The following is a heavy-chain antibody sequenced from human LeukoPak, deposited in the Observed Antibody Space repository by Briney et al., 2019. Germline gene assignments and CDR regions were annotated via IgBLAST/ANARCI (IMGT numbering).Heavy chain of an antibody. Sequence: ASVKVSCTASGYTFTDYYMHWVRQAPGQGLEWMGWINPNSGGTNYAQKFQGRVTMTRDTSISTAYMDLSRLRSDDTAVYYCARGLTYYYESSGYYQQAYGDSWGQGTLVTVSS. V-gene: IGHV1-2*02. J-gene: IGHJ4*02. CDR3: ARGLTYYYESSGYYQQAYGDS. D-gene: IGHD3-22*01. CDR2: INPNSGGT. CDR1: GYTFTDYY.